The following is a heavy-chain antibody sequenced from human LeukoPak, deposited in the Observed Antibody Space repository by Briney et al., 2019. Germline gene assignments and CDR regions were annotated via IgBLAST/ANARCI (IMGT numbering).Heavy chain of an antibody. D-gene: IGHD2-21*02. V-gene: IGHV4-34*01. CDR1: GGSFSGYY. CDR2: INHSGST. CDR3: ARLVRRRGGDSPYHDY. Sequence: PSETLSLTCAVYGGSFSGYYWSWIRQPPGKGLEWIGEINHSGSTNYNPSLKSRVTISVDTSKNQFSLKLSPVTAADTAVYYCARLVRRRGGDSPYHDYWGQGTLVTVSS. J-gene: IGHJ4*02.